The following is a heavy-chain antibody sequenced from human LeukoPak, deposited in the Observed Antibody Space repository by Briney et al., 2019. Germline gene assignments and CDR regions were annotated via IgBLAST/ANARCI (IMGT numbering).Heavy chain of an antibody. D-gene: IGHD6-19*01. CDR1: GFTFDDYT. V-gene: IGHV3-43*01. Sequence: GGSLRLSCAASGFTFDDYTMHWVRQAPGKGLEWVSLISWDGGSTYYADSVKGRFTISRDNAKNSLYLQMNSLRAEDTALYYCARGRGGWYVGYFDYWGQGTLVTVSS. CDR2: ISWDGGST. J-gene: IGHJ4*02. CDR3: ARGRGGWYVGYFDY.